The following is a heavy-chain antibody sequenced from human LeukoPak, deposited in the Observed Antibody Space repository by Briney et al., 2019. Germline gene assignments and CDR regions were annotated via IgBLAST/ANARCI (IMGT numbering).Heavy chain of an antibody. V-gene: IGHV3-13*01. CDR3: ARGPGDIAVAVTGWFDP. J-gene: IGHJ5*02. CDR2: FGTAGDT. Sequence: GGSLRLSCAASGFTFRSYDMNWVRKAKGKVLRWVSAFGTAGDTYYPGSVKGRFTISRENAKNSLYLQMNSLRAEDTAVYYCARGPGDIAVAVTGWFDPWGQGTLVTVSS. D-gene: IGHD6-19*01. CDR1: GFTFRSYD.